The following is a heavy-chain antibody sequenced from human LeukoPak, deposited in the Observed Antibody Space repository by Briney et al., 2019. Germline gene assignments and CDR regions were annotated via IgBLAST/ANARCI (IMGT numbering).Heavy chain of an antibody. CDR2: ISSSGSTI. V-gene: IGHV3-11*01. J-gene: IGHJ4*02. CDR1: GFTFSDYY. D-gene: IGHD4-17*01. CDR3: AKDRNYGDSHPYYFDY. Sequence: GGSLRLSCAASGFTFSDYYMSWIRQAPGKGLEWVSYISSSGSTIYYADSVKGRFTISRDNAKNSLYLQMNSLRAEDTAVYYCAKDRNYGDSHPYYFDYWGQGTLVTVSS.